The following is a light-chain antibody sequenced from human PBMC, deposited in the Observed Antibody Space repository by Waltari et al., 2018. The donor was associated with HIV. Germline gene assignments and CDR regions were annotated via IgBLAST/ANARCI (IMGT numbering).Light chain of an antibody. Sequence: EIVLTQSPATLSLSPGERATLSCRASQSVSSYLAWYQQKPCQAPRLLIYDASNRATGVPARFSGSGSGTDFTLTISSLEPEDFAVYYCQQRSNWPPIFTFGPGTKVGIK. CDR2: DAS. CDR1: QSVSSY. J-gene: IGKJ3*01. V-gene: IGKV3-11*01. CDR3: QQRSNWPPIFT.